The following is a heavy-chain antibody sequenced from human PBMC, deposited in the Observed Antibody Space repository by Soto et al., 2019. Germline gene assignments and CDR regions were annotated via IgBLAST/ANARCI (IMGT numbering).Heavy chain of an antibody. CDR1: GFTFISYR. Sequence: GVSLSLSCSSSGFTFISYRMSWVRQAPRKGLEWVANIKQDGSEKYYVDSVKGRFTISRDNAKNSVYLQMNSLRAEDTAVYYCAREVEGRDGYGTFEGWGQGTWDTVSS. CDR2: IKQDGSEK. D-gene: IGHD5-18*01. CDR3: AREVEGRDGYGTFEG. J-gene: IGHJ4*02. V-gene: IGHV3-7*03.